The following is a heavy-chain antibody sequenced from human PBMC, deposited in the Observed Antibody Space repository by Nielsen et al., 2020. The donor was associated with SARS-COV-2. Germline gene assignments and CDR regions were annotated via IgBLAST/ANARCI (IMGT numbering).Heavy chain of an antibody. J-gene: IGHJ6*02. Sequence: VRQAPGKGLEWVAVISYDGSNKYYADSVKGRFTISRDNSKNTLCLQMNSLRAEDTAVYYCARENIVVVPAAMSDYYYYYGMDVWGQGTTVTVSS. D-gene: IGHD2-2*01. CDR3: ARENIVVVPAAMSDYYYYYGMDV. V-gene: IGHV3-33*05. CDR2: ISYDGSNK.